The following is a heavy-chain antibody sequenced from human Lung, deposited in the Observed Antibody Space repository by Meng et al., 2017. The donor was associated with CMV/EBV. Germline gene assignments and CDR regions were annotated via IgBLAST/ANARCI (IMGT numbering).Heavy chain of an antibody. CDR3: AKDNYDFWSFDY. Sequence: GGSLRLSXAASGFRFSRNGMHWVRQAPGKGLEWVAFLRSDGSNKNYGDSVKGRFTISRDNSKNTLYLQMNSLRVEDTGVYYCAKDNYDFWSFDYWGQGTLVTVSS. CDR1: GFRFSRNG. D-gene: IGHD3/OR15-3a*01. V-gene: IGHV3-30*02. CDR2: LRSDGSNK. J-gene: IGHJ4*02.